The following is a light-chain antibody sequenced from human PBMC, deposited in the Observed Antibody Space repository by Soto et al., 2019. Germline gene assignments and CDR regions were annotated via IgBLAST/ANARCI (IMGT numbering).Light chain of an antibody. J-gene: IGLJ1*01. CDR3: AAWDDSLSGSYV. Sequence: QPVLTQPPSASGTPGQRVTISCSGSTSNIGSNYVYWYQQLPGTAPKLLIYSNNQRTSGVPDRFSGSKSGTSASLAISWLRFEDEGDYYCAAWDDSLSGSYVFGTGTKVTVL. V-gene: IGLV1-47*02. CDR1: TSNIGSNY. CDR2: SNN.